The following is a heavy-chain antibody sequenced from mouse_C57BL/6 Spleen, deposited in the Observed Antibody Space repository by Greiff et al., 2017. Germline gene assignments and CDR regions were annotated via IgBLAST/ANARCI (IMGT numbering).Heavy chain of an antibody. Sequence: EVHLVESGGGLVKPGGSLKLSCAASGFTFSSYAMSWVRQTPEKRLEWVATISDGGSYTYYPDNVKGRITISRDNAKNNLYLQMSHLKSEDTAMYYCAREGGLYYDYDDWYFDVWGTGTTVTVSS. D-gene: IGHD2-4*01. CDR1: GFTFSSYA. V-gene: IGHV5-4*01. CDR2: ISDGGSYT. J-gene: IGHJ1*03. CDR3: AREGGLYYDYDDWYFDV.